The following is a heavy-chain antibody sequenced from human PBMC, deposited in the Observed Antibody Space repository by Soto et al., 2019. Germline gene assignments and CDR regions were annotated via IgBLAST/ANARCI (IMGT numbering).Heavy chain of an antibody. CDR1: GYSFPLYW. D-gene: IGHD6-13*01. Sequence: GESLKISCNASGYSFPLYWIGWVRQMPGKGLEWMGIIYPDDSDSRYSPSFQGQVTFSVDKSLSTAYLQWNSRKASDTAMYYCARHFSSSWYYFDYWGQGTLVTVSS. CDR3: ARHFSSSWYYFDY. CDR2: IYPDDSDS. V-gene: IGHV5-51*01. J-gene: IGHJ4*02.